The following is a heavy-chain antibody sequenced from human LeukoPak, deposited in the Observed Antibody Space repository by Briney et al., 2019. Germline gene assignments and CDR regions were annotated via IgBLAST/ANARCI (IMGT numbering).Heavy chain of an antibody. V-gene: IGHV4-39*01. Sequence: SETLSLTCTLSGGSVSSSTFYWGWFRQPPGKGLEWIGSIYYSGSTYYNPSLKSRVTISVDTSKNQFSLKLSSVTAADTAVYYCARHSGWFDYWGQGTLVTVSS. CDR3: ARHSGWFDY. CDR2: IYYSGST. D-gene: IGHD6-19*01. J-gene: IGHJ4*02. CDR1: GGSVSSSTFY.